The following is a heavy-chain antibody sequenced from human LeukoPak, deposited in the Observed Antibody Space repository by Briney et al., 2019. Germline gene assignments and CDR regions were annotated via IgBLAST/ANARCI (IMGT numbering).Heavy chain of an antibody. D-gene: IGHD5-24*01. CDR1: GFTFSSYE. CDR3: ARGDATGLYYFDY. CDR2: ISSSGSTI. V-gene: IGHV3-48*03. Sequence: GGSLRLSCAASGFTFSSYEMNWVRQAPGKGLEWVSYISSSGSTIYYADSVKGRFTISRDNAKNSLYLQMNSLRAEDTAVYHCARGDATGLYYFDYWGQGTLVTVSS. J-gene: IGHJ4*02.